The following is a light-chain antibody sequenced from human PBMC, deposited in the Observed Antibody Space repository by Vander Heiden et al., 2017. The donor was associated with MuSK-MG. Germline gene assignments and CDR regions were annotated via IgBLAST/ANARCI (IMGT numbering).Light chain of an antibody. J-gene: IGLJ2*01. V-gene: IGLV2-14*03. CDR3: TSYTSSHTII. CDR2: DVD. Sequence: QSALAQPASVSGSPGQSITISCTGTNRDVGRYTYISWHQQHPGKAPKRVIYDVDQRSSVSPYRFSASKSGNTASLTISGLQSEDEAYYYCTSYTSSHTIIFGGGTKVTVL. CDR1: NRDVGRYTY.